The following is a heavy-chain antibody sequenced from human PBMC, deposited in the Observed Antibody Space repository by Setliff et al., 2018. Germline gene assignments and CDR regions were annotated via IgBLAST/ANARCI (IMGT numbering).Heavy chain of an antibody. CDR2: ISPNSIWI. V-gene: IGHV3-21*01. J-gene: IGHJ3*02. CDR1: GFTFSRYW. Sequence: GGSLRLSCAASGFTFSRYWMHWVSQVPGKGLEWVSSISPNSIWIYYADSVKGRFTISRDNAKKSLYLQMTSLGAEDTAVYYCARSPANGGHDAFDIWGQGTMVTVSS. D-gene: IGHD6-25*01. CDR3: ARSPANGGHDAFDI.